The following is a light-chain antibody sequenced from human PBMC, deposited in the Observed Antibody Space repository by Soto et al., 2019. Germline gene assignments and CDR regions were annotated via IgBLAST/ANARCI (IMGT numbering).Light chain of an antibody. CDR2: GAS. CDR1: QSVSSN. CDR3: QQYNNWPPWT. Sequence: IVMPPPPAPLSVSPGERAPLSCRASQSVSSNLAWYQQKPGQAPRHLIYGASTRATGIPARFSGSGSGTEFTLTISSRQSEDFAVYYCQQYNNWPPWTFGQGTKEEIK. J-gene: IGKJ1*01. V-gene: IGKV3-15*01.